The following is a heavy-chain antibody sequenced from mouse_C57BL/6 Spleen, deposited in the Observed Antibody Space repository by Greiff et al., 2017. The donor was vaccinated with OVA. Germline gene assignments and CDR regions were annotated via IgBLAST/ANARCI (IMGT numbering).Heavy chain of an antibody. CDR1: GYTFTSYD. Sequence: QVQLQQSGPELVKPGASVKLSCKASGYTFTSYDINWVKQRPGQGLEWIGWIYPRDGSTKYNEKFKGKATLTVDTSSSTAYMELHSLTSEDSAVYFCARRYYGSSPPDAMDYWGQGTSVTVSS. V-gene: IGHV1-85*01. CDR2: IYPRDGST. CDR3: ARRYYGSSPPDAMDY. J-gene: IGHJ4*01. D-gene: IGHD1-1*01.